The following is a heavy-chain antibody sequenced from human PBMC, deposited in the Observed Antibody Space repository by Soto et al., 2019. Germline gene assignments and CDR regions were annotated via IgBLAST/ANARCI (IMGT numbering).Heavy chain of an antibody. D-gene: IGHD4-17*01. CDR3: TSYTYGDFDY. CDR1: AGTFGSYA. Sequence: ASVKVSCKASAGTFGSYAINWVRQAPGQGLEWMGGIVPLLPTADYAQKFRGRVTITADDSTDTAYMELSSLTSEDTAVYYCTSYTYGDFDYWGQGTLVTVSS. V-gene: IGHV1-69*13. CDR2: IVPLLPTA. J-gene: IGHJ4*02.